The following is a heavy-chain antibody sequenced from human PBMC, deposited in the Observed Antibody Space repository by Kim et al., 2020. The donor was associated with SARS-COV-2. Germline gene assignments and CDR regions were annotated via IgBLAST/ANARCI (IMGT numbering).Heavy chain of an antibody. Sequence: SYHPSLKSRATISVDTSKNQFSLKLSSVTAADTAVYYCAREATTKGIDYWGQGTLVTVSS. CDR3: AREATTKGIDY. D-gene: IGHD1-1*01. J-gene: IGHJ4*02. V-gene: IGHV4-39*07.